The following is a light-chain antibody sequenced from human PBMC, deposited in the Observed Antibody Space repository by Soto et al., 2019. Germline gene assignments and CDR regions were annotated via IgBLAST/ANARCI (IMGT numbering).Light chain of an antibody. CDR3: CAYTARTTLSWV. CDR1: SSDIGGYNH. CDR2: DVD. V-gene: IGLV2-14*03. J-gene: IGLJ3*02. Sequence: QSALTQPPSVSGSPGQSITISCTGVSSDIGGYNHVSWYQQHPGKVPRLIIYDVDNRPLGVSNRFSGSQSGNMASLTISGLQAEDEADYYCCAYTARTTLSWVFGGGTKLTVL.